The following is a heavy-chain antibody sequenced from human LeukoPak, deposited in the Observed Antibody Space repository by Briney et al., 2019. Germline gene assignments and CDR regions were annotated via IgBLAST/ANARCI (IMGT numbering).Heavy chain of an antibody. CDR2: INHSGST. D-gene: IGHD3-22*01. V-gene: IGHV4-34*01. J-gene: IGHJ4*02. CDR1: GGSFSGYY. Sequence: SETLSLTCAVYGGSFSGYYSSWIRQPPGRGLEWSGEINHSGSTNYNPSLKSPVTISVDTSKNQFSLKLSSVTAADTAVYYCARSDSSGYSFYYWGQGTLVTVSS. CDR3: ARSDSSGYSFYY.